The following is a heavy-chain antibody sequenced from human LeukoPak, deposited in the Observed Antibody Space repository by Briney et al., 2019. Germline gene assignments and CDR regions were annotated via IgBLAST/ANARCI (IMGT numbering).Heavy chain of an antibody. V-gene: IGHV4-34*01. J-gene: IGHJ4*02. CDR2: INHSGST. CDR3: ARSYREQQLPVY. CDR1: GGSFSGYY. D-gene: IGHD6-13*01. Sequence: PSETLSLTCAVYGGSFSGYYWSWIRQPPGKGLEWIGEINHSGSTYYNPSLKSRVTISVDTSKNQFSLKLSSVTAADTVVYYCARSYREQQLPVYWGQGTLVTVSS.